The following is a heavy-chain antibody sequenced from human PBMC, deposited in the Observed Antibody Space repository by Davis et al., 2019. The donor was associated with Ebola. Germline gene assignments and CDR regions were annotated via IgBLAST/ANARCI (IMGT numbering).Heavy chain of an antibody. V-gene: IGHV4-59*13. CDR1: GGSIRSDY. Sequence: MPSETLSLTCTVSGGSIRSDYWSWLRQPPGKGLQWLGHMSYIGSTNYNPSLKSRVTISLDTSKTHFSLKLSSVTDADTAVYYRARTGGTWSYFDPWGQGALVTVSS. CDR3: ARTGGTWSYFDP. CDR2: MSYIGST. J-gene: IGHJ5*02. D-gene: IGHD1-26*01.